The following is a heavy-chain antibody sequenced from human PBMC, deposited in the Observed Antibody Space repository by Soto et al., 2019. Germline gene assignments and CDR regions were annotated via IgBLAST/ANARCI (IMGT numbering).Heavy chain of an antibody. V-gene: IGHV4-59*12. CDR1: GGSISSYY. D-gene: IGHD4-17*01. Sequence: TSETLSLTCTVSGGSISSYYWSWIRQPPGKGLEWIGDINHSGSTYYNPSLKSRVTISVDTSKNQFSLKLSSVTAADTAVYYCATPSTVTPDYYYMDVWGKGTTVTVSS. J-gene: IGHJ6*03. CDR2: INHSGST. CDR3: ATPSTVTPDYYYMDV.